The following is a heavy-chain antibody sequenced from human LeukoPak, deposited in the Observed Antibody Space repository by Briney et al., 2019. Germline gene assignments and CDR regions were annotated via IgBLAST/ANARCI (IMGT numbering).Heavy chain of an antibody. V-gene: IGHV3-21*01. D-gene: IGHD1-26*01. J-gene: IGHJ3*02. Sequence: PGGPLRLSCAASGFTFSNYNMNWVRRAPGKGLEWVSSITSTSSYIYYADSVKGRFTISRDNAKNSLYLQMKSLRAEDTAVYYCARGASWQLLGDAFDIWGQGTLVTVSS. CDR2: ITSTSSYI. CDR1: GFTFSNYN. CDR3: ARGASWQLLGDAFDI.